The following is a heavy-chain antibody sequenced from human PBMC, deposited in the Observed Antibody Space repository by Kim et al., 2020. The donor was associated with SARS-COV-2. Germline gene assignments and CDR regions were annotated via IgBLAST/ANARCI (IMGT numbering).Heavy chain of an antibody. V-gene: IGHV3-48*03. CDR3: GREKGIVGAPLDY. D-gene: IGHD1-26*01. J-gene: IGHJ4*02. Sequence: YAGSVKGRFTISRDNAKNSLYMQMNRLRAEDTAVYYCGREKGIVGAPLDYWGQGTLVTVSS.